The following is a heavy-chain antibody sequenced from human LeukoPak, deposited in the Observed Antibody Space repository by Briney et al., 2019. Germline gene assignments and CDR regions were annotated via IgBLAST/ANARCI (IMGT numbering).Heavy chain of an antibody. J-gene: IGHJ5*02. CDR3: ARDKWDTVGTNWFDP. CDR2: IYYSGST. CDR1: GGSISSSSYY. Sequence: SETLSLTCTVSGGSISSSSYYWGWIRQPPGKGLEWIGSIYYSGSTYYNPSLKSRVTISVDTSKNQFSLKLSSVTAADTAVYYCARDKWDTVGTNWFDPWGQGTLVTVSS. V-gene: IGHV4-39*07. D-gene: IGHD4-17*01.